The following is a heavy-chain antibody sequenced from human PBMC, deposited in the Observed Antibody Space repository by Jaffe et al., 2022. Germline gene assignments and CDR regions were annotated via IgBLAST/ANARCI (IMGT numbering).Heavy chain of an antibody. CDR3: VRRGYSSSWYSDYYYMDV. D-gene: IGHD6-13*01. CDR2: IYPGDSDT. CDR1: GYSFTSYW. J-gene: IGHJ6*03. V-gene: IGHV5-51*03. Sequence: EVQLVQSGAEVKKPGESLKISCKGSGYSFTSYWIGWVRQMPGKGLEWMGIIYPGDSDTRYSPSFQGQVTISADKSISTAYLQWSSLKASDTAMYYCVRRGYSSSWYSDYYYMDVWGKGTTVTVSS.